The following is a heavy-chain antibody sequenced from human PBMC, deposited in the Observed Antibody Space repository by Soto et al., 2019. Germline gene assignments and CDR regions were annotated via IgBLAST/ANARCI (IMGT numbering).Heavy chain of an antibody. D-gene: IGHD3-9*01. CDR1: GGPIASSYW. V-gene: IGHV4-4*02. CDR2: IFHEGTI. J-gene: IGHJ6*03. Sequence: SESLSLTCAVSGGPIASSYWWNWVRQTPEKELKWIGEIFHEGTIIYNPSLKNRVTISVDKSKNQLSLELSSVTAADTAVYYCARGGTIYDILTGRPTAGYYMDVWGKGTTVTVSS. CDR3: ARGGTIYDILTGRPTAGYYMDV.